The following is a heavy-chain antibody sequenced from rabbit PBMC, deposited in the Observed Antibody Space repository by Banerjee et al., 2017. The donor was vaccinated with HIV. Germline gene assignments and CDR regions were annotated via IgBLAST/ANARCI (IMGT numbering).Heavy chain of an antibody. CDR2: INTISGDT. J-gene: IGHJ4*01. CDR3: ARFATPYADYGYVLNL. D-gene: IGHD6-1*01. V-gene: IGHV1S45*01. CDR1: GFSFSNKYV. Sequence: QEQLEESGGDLVKPEGSLTLTCTASGFSFSNKYVMCWVRQAPGKGLEWIACINTISGDTVYATWAKGRFTISKASWTTVTLQMTSLTAADTATYFCARFATPYADYGYVLNLWGQGTLVTVS.